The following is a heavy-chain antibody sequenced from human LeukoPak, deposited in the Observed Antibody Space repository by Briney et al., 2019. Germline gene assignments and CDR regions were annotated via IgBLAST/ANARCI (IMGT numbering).Heavy chain of an antibody. J-gene: IGHJ4*02. CDR3: ARQGIEDSSCYYLH. CDR2: LYIGGTT. V-gene: IGHV3-66*04. Sequence: GGSLRLSCAASGFTVSSSYMSWVRQAPGKGLEWVSVLYIGGTTNYADSVRGRFTISRDNSKNTLYLQMDSLRTEDTAVYYCARQGIEDSSCYYLHWLQGTLVTVSS. CDR1: GFTVSSSY. D-gene: IGHD3-22*01.